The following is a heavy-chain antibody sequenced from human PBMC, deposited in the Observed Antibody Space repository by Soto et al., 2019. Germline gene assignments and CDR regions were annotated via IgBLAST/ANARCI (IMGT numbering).Heavy chain of an antibody. J-gene: IGHJ6*02. CDR3: ARVGCSRKICYTRGMDV. CDR1: GGSMSDYY. CDR2: IYSSGST. Sequence: SETLSLTCTVSGGSMSDYYWSWVRQPAGKGLEWIGRIYSSGSTNYSPSLKSRVTMSLDTSRNQFSLQLTSVTAADTAVYYCARVGCSRKICYTRGMDVWGQGTTVTVSS. D-gene: IGHD2-8*01. V-gene: IGHV4-4*07.